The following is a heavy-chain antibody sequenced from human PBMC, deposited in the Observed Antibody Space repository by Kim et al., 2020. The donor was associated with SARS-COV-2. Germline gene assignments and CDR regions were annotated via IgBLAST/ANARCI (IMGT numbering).Heavy chain of an antibody. D-gene: IGHD2-15*01. V-gene: IGHV4-34*01. CDR3: ARGRGDGGSCYEDY. Sequence: SETLSLTCAVYGGSFSGYYWSWIRQPPGKGLEWIGEINHSGSTNYNPSLKSRVTISVDTSKNQFSLKLSSVTAADTAVYYCARGRGDGGSCYEDYWGQGTLVTVSS. J-gene: IGHJ4*02. CDR2: INHSGST. CDR1: GGSFSGYY.